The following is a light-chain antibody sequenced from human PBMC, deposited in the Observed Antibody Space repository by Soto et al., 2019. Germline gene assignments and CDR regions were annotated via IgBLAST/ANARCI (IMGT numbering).Light chain of an antibody. CDR2: EDT. Sequence: QSVLTQPASVSGSPGQSITISCTGTSSDVGGYNLVSWYQQHPGTAPKLMIYEDTKRPSGVSNRFSGSKSGNTASLTISGLQAEDEADYYCCSYASSVTYVFGTGTKLTVL. J-gene: IGLJ1*01. CDR1: SSDVGGYNL. CDR3: CSYASSVTYV. V-gene: IGLV2-23*01.